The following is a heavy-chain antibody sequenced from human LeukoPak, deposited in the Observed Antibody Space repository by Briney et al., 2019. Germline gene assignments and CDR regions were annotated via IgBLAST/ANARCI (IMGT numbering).Heavy chain of an antibody. Sequence: GGSLGLSCAASGFTVSSNYMSWVRQAPGKGLEWVSVFYSGGSAYYADSVKGRFTISRDNSKNTLYLQMNSLRAEDTAVYFCARGGLAVTGPDAFDIWGQGTMVTVS. D-gene: IGHD6-19*01. CDR2: FYSGGSA. CDR3: ARGGLAVTGPDAFDI. V-gene: IGHV3-53*01. CDR1: GFTVSSNY. J-gene: IGHJ3*02.